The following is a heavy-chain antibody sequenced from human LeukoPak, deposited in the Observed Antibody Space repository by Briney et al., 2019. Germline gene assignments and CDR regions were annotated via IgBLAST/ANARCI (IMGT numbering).Heavy chain of an antibody. Sequence: GGSLRLSCAVSGLTFRRYWMSWVRQAPGKGLEWVASIKEDGREKYYVDSVKGRFTISRDNVKNSVYLQMSSLRAEDTAVYYCARDHEAPGDYWGQGTLVTVSS. D-gene: IGHD3-10*01. CDR2: IKEDGREK. CDR1: GLTFRRYW. J-gene: IGHJ4*02. CDR3: ARDHEAPGDY. V-gene: IGHV3-7*01.